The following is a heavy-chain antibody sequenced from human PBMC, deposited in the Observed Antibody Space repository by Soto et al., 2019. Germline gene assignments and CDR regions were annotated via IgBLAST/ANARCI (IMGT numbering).Heavy chain of an antibody. D-gene: IGHD3-22*01. J-gene: IGHJ4*02. V-gene: IGHV4-38-2*02. CDR1: GYAISSGFY. CDR3: ARHAYYYDS. Sequence: PSETLSLTCNVSGYAISSGFYWAWIRQPPGKRLEWIGNIYHTGTTYYNPSLKSRVTISVDTSKNQFSLKLSSVTAADTAVYYCARHAYYYDSWGQGTLVTVSS. CDR2: IYHTGTT.